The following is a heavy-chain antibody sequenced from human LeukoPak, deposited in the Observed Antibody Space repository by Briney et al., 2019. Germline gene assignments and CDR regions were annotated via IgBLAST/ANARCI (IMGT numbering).Heavy chain of an antibody. CDR2: IYYSGST. CDR3: AGHMAAIYYFDY. V-gene: IGHV4-39*01. Sequence: PSETLSLTCTVSGGSISSSSYYWGWIRQPPGKGLEWIGSIYYSGSTYYNPSLKSRVTISVDTSKNQFSLKLSSATAADTAVYYCAGHMAAIYYFDYWGQGTLVTVSS. D-gene: IGHD5-18*01. J-gene: IGHJ4*02. CDR1: GGSISSSSYY.